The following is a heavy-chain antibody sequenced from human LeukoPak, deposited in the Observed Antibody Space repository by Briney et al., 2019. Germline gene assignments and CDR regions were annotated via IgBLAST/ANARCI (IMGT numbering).Heavy chain of an antibody. D-gene: IGHD6-19*01. CDR1: GGSISSHF. J-gene: IGHJ4*02. Sequence: PSETLSPTCTVSGGSISSHFWSWIRQPPGKGLEWIGNIYNSGTTNYNPSLKSGVTISVDTSKNQLSLQLTSVTAADTAVYYCTKATQWLAFDYWGRGTLVTVSS. V-gene: IGHV4-59*11. CDR2: IYNSGTT. CDR3: TKATQWLAFDY.